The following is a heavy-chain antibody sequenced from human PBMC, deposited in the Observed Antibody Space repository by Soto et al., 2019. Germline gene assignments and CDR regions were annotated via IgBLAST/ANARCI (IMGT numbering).Heavy chain of an antibody. Sequence: QVQLLQSGAEVKQPGASVKVSCKTSGYTFTSHGISWVRLAPGQGLVWMGWISAYNGKTNYRQKLQGKLTMTTDTSTSTAYMELGSLTSDDTAVYFCARDRNRFSFGPDHFDYWGQGTLVTVSA. CDR2: ISAYNGKT. V-gene: IGHV1-18*01. J-gene: IGHJ4*02. CDR1: GYTFTSHG. CDR3: ARDRNRFSFGPDHFDY. D-gene: IGHD3-3*01.